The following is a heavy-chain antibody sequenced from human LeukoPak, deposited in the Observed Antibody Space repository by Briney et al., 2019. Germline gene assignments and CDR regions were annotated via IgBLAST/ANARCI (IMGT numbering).Heavy chain of an antibody. V-gene: IGHV3-30-3*01. CDR2: ISYDGSNN. CDR3: ARDFTVTTNYYYYYGMDV. Sequence: GGSLRLSCAASGFTFSSYAMHWVRQAPGKGLEWVAVISYDGSNNYYADSVKGRLTISRDNSKNTLYLQMNSLRAEDTAVYYCARDFTVTTNYYYYYGMDVWGQGTTVTVSS. CDR1: GFTFSSYA. D-gene: IGHD4-17*01. J-gene: IGHJ6*02.